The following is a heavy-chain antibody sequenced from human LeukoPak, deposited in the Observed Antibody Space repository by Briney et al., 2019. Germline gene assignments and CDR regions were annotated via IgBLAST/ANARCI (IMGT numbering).Heavy chain of an antibody. CDR2: IYPGDSDT. CDR3: ARQYINSSPFDY. Sequence: GESLKISCKGSGYSFPNYWIAWVRQMPGKGLEWMGIIYPGDSDTRYSPSFQGQVTFSADKSITTAYLQWSRLQAPDTAMYYCARQYINSSPFDYWGQGTLVTVSS. J-gene: IGHJ4*02. CDR1: GYSFPNYW. D-gene: IGHD6-6*01. V-gene: IGHV5-51*01.